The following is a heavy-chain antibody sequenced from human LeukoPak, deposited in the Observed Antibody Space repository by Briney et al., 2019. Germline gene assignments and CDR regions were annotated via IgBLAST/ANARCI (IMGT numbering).Heavy chain of an antibody. Sequence: GGSLRLSCASSGFNFRRTGMHWVRQAPGKGLEWVAFISYDGSAKYYADSVKGRFTISRDNSKDILNLQMNSLRAEDTAVYYCAKEGYMVYYFDYWGQETLVTVFS. CDR1: GFNFRRTG. CDR3: AKEGYMVYYFDY. J-gene: IGHJ4*02. CDR2: ISYDGSAK. D-gene: IGHD2-2*02. V-gene: IGHV3-30*18.